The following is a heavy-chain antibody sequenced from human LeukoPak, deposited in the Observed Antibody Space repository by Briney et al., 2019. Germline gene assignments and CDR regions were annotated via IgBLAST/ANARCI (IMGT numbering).Heavy chain of an antibody. D-gene: IGHD6-19*01. V-gene: IGHV4-59*01. Sequence: SETLSLTCTVSGGSISSYYWSWIRQPPGKGLEWIGYMYYSGSTNYNPSLKSRVTISVDTSKNQFSLKLSSVTAADTAVYYCARGASIAVAGEGAFDIWGQGTMVTVSS. J-gene: IGHJ3*02. CDR2: MYYSGST. CDR1: GGSISSYY. CDR3: ARGASIAVAGEGAFDI.